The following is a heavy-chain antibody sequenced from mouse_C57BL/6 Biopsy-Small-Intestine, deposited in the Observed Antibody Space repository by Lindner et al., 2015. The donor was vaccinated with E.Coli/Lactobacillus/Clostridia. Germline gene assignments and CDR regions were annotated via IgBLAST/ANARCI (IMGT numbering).Heavy chain of an antibody. J-gene: IGHJ2*01. CDR1: GYTFTDYN. Sequence: VQLQESGAELVKPGASVKIPCKASGYTFTDYNMDWVKQSHGKSLEWIGDINPNSGGTIYNQKFKGKATLTVDKSSSTAYMEFRSLTSEDTAVYYCARRGMYYFDYWGQGTTLTVSS. CDR3: ARRGMYYFDY. CDR2: INPNSGGT. V-gene: IGHV1-18*01.